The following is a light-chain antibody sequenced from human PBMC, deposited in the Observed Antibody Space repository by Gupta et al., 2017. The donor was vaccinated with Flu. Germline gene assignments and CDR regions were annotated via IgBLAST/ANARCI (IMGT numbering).Light chain of an antibody. CDR1: QHIGTW. V-gene: IGKV1-12*01. CDR3: HQAKSVPLT. J-gene: IGKJ4*01. CDR2: GAS. Sequence: DIQMTQSPSSVSASVGDRLPVTCRATQHIGTWLACYQQKPGKAPKLLLYGASTLQSGVLSTISGSGSGTDFTLTIISLQPEDFATYYCHQAKSVPLTFGGGTKV.